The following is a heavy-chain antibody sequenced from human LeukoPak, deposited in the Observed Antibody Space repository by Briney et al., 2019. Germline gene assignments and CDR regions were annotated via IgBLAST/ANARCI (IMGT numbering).Heavy chain of an antibody. J-gene: IGHJ4*02. V-gene: IGHV4-34*01. CDR2: INHSGST. D-gene: IGHD4-17*01. Sequence: SETLSLTCAVYGGSFSGYYWSWIRQPPGKGLEWIGEINHSGSTNYNPSLKSRVTISVDTSKNQFSLKLSSVAAADTAVYYCARAYGDVGYWGQGTLVTVSS. CDR3: ARAYGDVGY. CDR1: GGSFSGYY.